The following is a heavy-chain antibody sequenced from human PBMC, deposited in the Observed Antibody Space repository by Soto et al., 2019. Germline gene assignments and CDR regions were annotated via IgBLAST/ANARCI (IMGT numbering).Heavy chain of an antibody. D-gene: IGHD1-26*01. V-gene: IGHV1-18*04. CDR1: GYTFTSYG. Sequence: QVQLVQSGAEVKKPGASVKVSCKASGYTFTSYGISWVRQAPGQGLEWMGWISAYNGNTNYAQKLPGRVTMTTDTSTSTAYMELRSLRSDDTAVYYCARRGAPRNYYDYGMDVWGQGPTFTVSS. CDR3: ARRGAPRNYYDYGMDV. CDR2: ISAYNGNT. J-gene: IGHJ6*02.